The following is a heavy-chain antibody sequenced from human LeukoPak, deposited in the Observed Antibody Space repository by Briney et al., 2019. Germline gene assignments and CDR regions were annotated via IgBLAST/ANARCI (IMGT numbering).Heavy chain of an antibody. CDR3: ARELITMVRGVAVGAFDI. D-gene: IGHD3-10*01. CDR2: IIPIFGTA. CDR1: GGTFSSYA. Sequence: ASVKVSCKASGGTFSSYAISWVGQAPGQGLEWMGRIIPIFGTANYAQKFQGRVTITTDESTSTAYMELSSLRSEDTAVYYCARELITMVRGVAVGAFDIWGQGTMVTVSS. V-gene: IGHV1-69*05. J-gene: IGHJ3*02.